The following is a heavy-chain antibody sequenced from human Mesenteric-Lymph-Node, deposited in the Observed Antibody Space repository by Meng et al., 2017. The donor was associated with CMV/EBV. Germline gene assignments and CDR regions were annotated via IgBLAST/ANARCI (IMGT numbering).Heavy chain of an antibody. J-gene: IGHJ4*02. D-gene: IGHD2/OR15-2a*01. Sequence: SETLSLTCTVSGYSISSGYYWSWIRQPPGKGLEWIGEINHSGSTNYNPSLKSRVTISVDTSKNQFSLKLSSVTAADTAVYYCARGQGTAIDYYDFWGQGTLVTVSS. CDR2: INHSGST. V-gene: IGHV4-38-2*02. CDR1: GYSISSGYY. CDR3: ARGQGTAIDYYDF.